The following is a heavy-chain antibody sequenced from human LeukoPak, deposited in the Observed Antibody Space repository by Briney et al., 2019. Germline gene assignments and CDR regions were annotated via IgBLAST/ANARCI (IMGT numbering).Heavy chain of an antibody. Sequence: SETLSLTCTVSGGSISSYYWSWIRQPPGKGLEWIGEINHSGSTNYNPSLKSRVTISVDTSKNQFSLKLSSVTAADTAVYYCARPAVWSRSLFDPWGQGTLVTVSS. CDR3: ARPAVWSRSLFDP. V-gene: IGHV4-34*01. J-gene: IGHJ5*02. CDR1: GGSISSYY. CDR2: INHSGST. D-gene: IGHD2-8*01.